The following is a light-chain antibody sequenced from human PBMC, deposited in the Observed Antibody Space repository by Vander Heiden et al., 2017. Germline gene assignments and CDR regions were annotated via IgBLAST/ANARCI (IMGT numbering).Light chain of an antibody. Sequence: QSALTQPASVSGSPGQSITISCTGTSSDVGSYNLVSWYQQHPGEAPKLMIYEVIKRPSGVSNRFSGSKSGNTASLTISGLQAEDEADYYCCSYAGSSTYVFGTGTKVTVL. CDR3: CSYAGSSTYV. CDR1: SSDVGSYNL. V-gene: IGLV2-23*02. J-gene: IGLJ1*01. CDR2: EVI.